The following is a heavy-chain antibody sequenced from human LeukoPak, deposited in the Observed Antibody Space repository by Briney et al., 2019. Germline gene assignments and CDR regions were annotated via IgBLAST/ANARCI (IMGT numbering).Heavy chain of an antibody. CDR2: IYYSGGT. J-gene: IGHJ5*02. D-gene: IGHD1/OR15-1a*01. CDR3: ARDGSGTHNNWFAP. CDR1: GGSISSGGYY. Sequence: SETLSLTCTVSGGSISSGGYYWSWIRQHPGKGLEWIGSIYYSGGTSYNPSLKSRVPISVDTSKNQFSLKLSSVTAADTAVYYCARDGSGTHNNWFAPWGQGTLVTVSS. V-gene: IGHV4-39*07.